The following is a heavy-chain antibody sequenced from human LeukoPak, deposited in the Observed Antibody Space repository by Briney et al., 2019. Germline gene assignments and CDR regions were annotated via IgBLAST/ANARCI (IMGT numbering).Heavy chain of an antibody. Sequence: GGSLRLSCAASGFTFSDYYMSWNRQAPGKGLEWVSYVSGSGTSIHYADSVKGRFSISRDNAKNSLFLQMNSLRAEDTAVYYCARDRGVAVSDFWGQGTLVSVSS. V-gene: IGHV3-11*01. J-gene: IGHJ4*02. CDR2: VSGSGTSI. CDR1: GFTFSDYY. D-gene: IGHD3-10*01. CDR3: ARDRGVAVSDF.